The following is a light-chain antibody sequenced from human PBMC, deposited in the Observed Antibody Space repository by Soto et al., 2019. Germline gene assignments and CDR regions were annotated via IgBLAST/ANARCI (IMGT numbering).Light chain of an antibody. CDR3: QQYYHWGLS. CDR1: QNVGTY. V-gene: IGKV3D-15*01. CDR2: ASS. Sequence: VMTQSPANLSVSPGEGVTLFCSASQNVGTYVAWYQVKPAQAPRLLIYASSNRAPGIAATFSGSGSETQFSLTISSLQSADAAVYYCQQYYHWGLSFGGGTKVEVK. J-gene: IGKJ4*01.